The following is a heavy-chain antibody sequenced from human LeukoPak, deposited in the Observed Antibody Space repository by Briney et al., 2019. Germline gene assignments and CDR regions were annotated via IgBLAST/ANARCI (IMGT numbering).Heavy chain of an antibody. D-gene: IGHD4-17*01. CDR1: GYTFTTYG. CDR2: ISTYNGNT. CDR3: SRHTVTPAPLDY. Sequence: ASVKVSCKASGYTFTTYGISWVRQAPGQGLEWMGWISTYNGNTNYAQKLQGRVTMTTDTSTSTAYMELRSLSSDDTAVYYCSRHTVTPAPLDYWGQGTLVTVSS. J-gene: IGHJ4*02. V-gene: IGHV1-18*01.